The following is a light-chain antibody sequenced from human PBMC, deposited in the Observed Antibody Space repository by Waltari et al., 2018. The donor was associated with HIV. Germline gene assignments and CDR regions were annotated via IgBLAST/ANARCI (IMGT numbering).Light chain of an antibody. V-gene: IGLV2-11*01. CDR2: DVN. J-gene: IGLJ2*01. CDR3: CSYADNYPVV. CDR1: SSDVGGYNS. Sequence: QSALTQPRSVSGSPGQSVPISCTGTSSDVGGYNSVPWYQHHPGKAPKFMIYDVNKRPSGVPDRFSGSKSGNTASLTISGLQAEDEADYYCCSYADNYPVVFGGGTKLTVL.